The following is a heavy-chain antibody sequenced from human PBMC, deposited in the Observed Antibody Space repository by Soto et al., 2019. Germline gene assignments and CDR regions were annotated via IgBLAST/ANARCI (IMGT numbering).Heavy chain of an antibody. J-gene: IGHJ4*02. Sequence: QVQLQESGPGLVKPSQTLSLSCTVSGGSINSVGYYWSWSRQHPGKGLEWIGYMYYSGSTYYNPSLKSRVTILVDTSKKQLSLTLSSVTAADTAVYYCARGGDYGDYSFDYWGQGTLVTVSS. V-gene: IGHV4-31*03. CDR1: GGSINSVGYY. D-gene: IGHD4-17*01. CDR3: ARGGDYGDYSFDY. CDR2: MYYSGST.